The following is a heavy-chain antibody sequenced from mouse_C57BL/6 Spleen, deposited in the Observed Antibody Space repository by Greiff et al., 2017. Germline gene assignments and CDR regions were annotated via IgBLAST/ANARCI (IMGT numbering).Heavy chain of an antibody. D-gene: IGHD1-1*02. Sequence: QVQLQQPGAELVMPGASVKLSCKASGYTFTSYWMHWVKQRPGQGLEWIGEIDPSDSYTNYNQKFKGKSTLTVDKSSSTAYMQLSSLTSEDSAVYCCANYGFGVWGTGTTVTVSS. V-gene: IGHV1-69*01. CDR2: IDPSDSYT. J-gene: IGHJ1*03. CDR3: ANYGFGV. CDR1: GYTFTSYW.